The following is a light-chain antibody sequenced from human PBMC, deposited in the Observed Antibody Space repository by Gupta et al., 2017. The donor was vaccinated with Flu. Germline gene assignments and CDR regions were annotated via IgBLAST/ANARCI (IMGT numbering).Light chain of an antibody. CDR1: QNIGSF. V-gene: IGKV1-39*01. CDR3: QQGHSNPQT. J-gene: IGKJ1*01. Sequence: DIQMTQSPSSLSASVGDRVTITCRASQNIGSFLNWYQQKPGTAPKLLIHVASSVQSGVPSRFSGGGAGTDFTLTISSLQPEDSATYYCQQGHSNPQTFGQGTXVEIK. CDR2: VAS.